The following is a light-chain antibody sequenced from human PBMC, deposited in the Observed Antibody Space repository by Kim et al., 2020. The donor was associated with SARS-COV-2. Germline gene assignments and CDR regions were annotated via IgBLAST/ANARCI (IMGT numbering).Light chain of an antibody. CDR3: CSYAGDYVI. J-gene: IGLJ2*01. Sequence: PGQSVTISCTGASNNIGFDNYVSWYQHHPGRAPKLIIYDVTKRPSGVPDRFSGSKSGNTASLTVSGLQSEDEADYYCCSYAGDYVIFGGGTQLTV. V-gene: IGLV2-11*01. CDR1: SNNIGFDNY. CDR2: DVT.